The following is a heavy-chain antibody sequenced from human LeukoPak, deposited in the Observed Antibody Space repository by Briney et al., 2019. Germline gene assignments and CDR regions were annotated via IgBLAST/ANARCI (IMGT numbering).Heavy chain of an antibody. CDR2: ISAYNGNT. V-gene: IGHV1-18*01. D-gene: IGHD3-3*01. Sequence: ASVKVSCKASGYTFTSYGISWVRQAPGQGLEWMGWISAYNGNTNYAQKLQGRVTMTTDTSTSTAYVELRSLRSDDTAVYYCARVGSTRYYDFWSGLNYYGMDVWGRGTTVTVSS. J-gene: IGHJ6*02. CDR3: ARVGSTRYYDFWSGLNYYGMDV. CDR1: GYTFTSYG.